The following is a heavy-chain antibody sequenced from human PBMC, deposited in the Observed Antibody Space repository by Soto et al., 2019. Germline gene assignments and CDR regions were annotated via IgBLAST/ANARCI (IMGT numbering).Heavy chain of an antibody. CDR2: IKQDGSEK. J-gene: IGHJ3*02. D-gene: IGHD6-19*01. V-gene: IGHV3-7*03. CDR3: ASKSWVLAGHDAFDI. CDR1: GFTFSSYW. Sequence: EVQLLESGGGLVQPGGSLRLSCAASGFTFSSYWMSWVRQAPGKGLEWVANIKQDGSEKYYVDSVKGRFTISRDNAKNSLYLQMNSLRAEDTAVYYCASKSWVLAGHDAFDIWGQGTMVTVSS.